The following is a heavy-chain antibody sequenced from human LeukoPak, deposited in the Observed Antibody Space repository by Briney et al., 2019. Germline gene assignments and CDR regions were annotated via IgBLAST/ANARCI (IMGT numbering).Heavy chain of an antibody. CDR3: ARVWFGELALDY. Sequence: PGRSLRLSCAASGFTFSSYGMHWVRQAPGKGLEWVAVIWYDGSNKYYADSVKGRFTISRDNAKNSLYLQMNSLRAEDTAVYYCARVWFGELALDYWGQGTLVTVSS. V-gene: IGHV3-33*01. CDR1: GFTFSSYG. CDR2: IWYDGSNK. D-gene: IGHD3-10*01. J-gene: IGHJ4*02.